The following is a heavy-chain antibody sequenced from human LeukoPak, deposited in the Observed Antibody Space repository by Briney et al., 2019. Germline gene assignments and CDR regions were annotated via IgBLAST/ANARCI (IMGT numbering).Heavy chain of an antibody. CDR3: AREVNLRHGGRFGLTVTTGVVDP. CDR1: GYTLTELS. V-gene: IGHV1-8*01. J-gene: IGHJ5*02. D-gene: IGHD4-17*01. CDR2: MNPNSGNT. Sequence: ASVKVSCKVSGYTLTELSMHWVRQATGQGLAWMGWMNPNSGNTGYAQKFQGRVTMTRNTSISTAYMELSSLRSEDTAVYYCAREVNLRHGGRFGLTVTTGVVDPWGQGTLVTVSS.